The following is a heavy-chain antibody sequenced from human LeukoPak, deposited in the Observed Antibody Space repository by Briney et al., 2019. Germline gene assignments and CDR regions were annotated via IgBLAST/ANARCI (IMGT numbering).Heavy chain of an antibody. CDR1: GGTFSSYA. D-gene: IGHD2-8*02. CDR3: ARVRGVSTRYYYYGMDV. Sequence: GASVKVSCKASGGTFSSYAISWVRQAPGQGLEWMGGIIPIFGTANYAQKFQGRVTMTRDTSISTAYMELSRLRSDDTAVYYCARVRGVSTRYYYYGMDVWGQGTTVTVSS. V-gene: IGHV1-69*05. J-gene: IGHJ6*02. CDR2: IIPIFGTA.